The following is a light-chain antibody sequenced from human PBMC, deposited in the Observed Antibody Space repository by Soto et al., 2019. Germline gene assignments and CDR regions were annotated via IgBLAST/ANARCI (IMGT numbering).Light chain of an antibody. CDR2: DVS. CDR3: HQYTASPLT. CDR1: QTISSSQ. Sequence: EIVLTQSPATLSLSPGERATLSCEASQTISSSQLAWYQQKPDLAPRLLIYDVSSRATGIPDRFSGSGSGTDFTLTISRVTPEDFAVYYCHQYTASPLTFGGGTKLEIK. V-gene: IGKV3D-20*01. J-gene: IGKJ4*01.